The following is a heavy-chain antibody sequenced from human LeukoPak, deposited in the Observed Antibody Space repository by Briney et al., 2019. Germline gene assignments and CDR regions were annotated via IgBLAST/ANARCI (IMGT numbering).Heavy chain of an antibody. CDR1: GFTFSSYA. CDR2: ISGSGGST. J-gene: IGHJ4*02. CDR3: AKVISGFLEWLPRYFDY. Sequence: PGGSLRLSCAASGFTFSSYAMSWVRQAPGKGLEWVSAISGSGGSTYYADSVKGRFTISRDNSKNTLYLQMNSLRAEDTAVYYCAKVISGFLEWLPRYFDYWGQRTLVTVSS. V-gene: IGHV3-23*01. D-gene: IGHD3-3*01.